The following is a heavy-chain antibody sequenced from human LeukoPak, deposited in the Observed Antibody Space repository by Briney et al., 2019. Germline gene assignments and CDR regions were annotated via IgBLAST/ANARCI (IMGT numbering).Heavy chain of an antibody. CDR2: IYTSGST. CDR3: ARVMAVAGQPNYYYYGMDV. Sequence: PETLSLTCTVSGGSISSYYWSWIRQPAGKGLEWIGRIYTSGSTNYNPSLKSRVTMSVDTSKNQFSLKLSSVTAADTAVYYCARVMAVAGQPNYYYYGMDVWGQGTTVTVSS. V-gene: IGHV4-4*07. J-gene: IGHJ6*02. CDR1: GGSISSYY. D-gene: IGHD6-19*01.